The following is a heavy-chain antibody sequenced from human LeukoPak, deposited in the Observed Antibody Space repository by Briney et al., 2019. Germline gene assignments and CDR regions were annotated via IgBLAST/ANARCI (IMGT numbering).Heavy chain of an antibody. CDR3: AKEQTTVITPAFDC. J-gene: IGHJ4*02. Sequence: PGGSLRLSCAASGFTFSTFAMISVRQPPGKGLEWVSSIFPSGGEIHYADSVRGRFTISRDNSKNTLYLQMNGLRAEDTAVYYCAKEQTTVITPAFDCWGQGTLATVSS. CDR1: GFTFSTFA. D-gene: IGHD4-23*01. CDR2: IFPSGGEI. V-gene: IGHV3-23*01.